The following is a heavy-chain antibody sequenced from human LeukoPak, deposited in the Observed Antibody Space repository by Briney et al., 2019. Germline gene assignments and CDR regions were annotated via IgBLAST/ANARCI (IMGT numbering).Heavy chain of an antibody. CDR1: GGSISSYY. CDR2: IYTTGST. Sequence: SETLSLTCTVSGGSISSYYWTWIRQPAGKGLEWIGRIYTTGSTNYNPSLKSRVTMSVDTSENQFSLKLSSVTAADTAVYYCARGWPQSGFDYWGQGTLVTVPS. D-gene: IGHD5-24*01. V-gene: IGHV4-4*07. J-gene: IGHJ4*02. CDR3: ARGWPQSGFDY.